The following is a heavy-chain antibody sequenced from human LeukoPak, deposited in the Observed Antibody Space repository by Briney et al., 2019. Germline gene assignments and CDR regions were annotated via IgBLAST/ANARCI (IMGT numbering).Heavy chain of an antibody. CDR1: GYTFTGYC. V-gene: IGHV1-2*02. Sequence: ASVKVSCTASGYTFTGYCMHWVRQAPGQGLEWMGWINPNNGDTNFAQKFQGRVAMTRDTSMNTVYMELISLRSADTAVYYCGRCCYDFSDLDIWGQGTLVTVSS. D-gene: IGHD3/OR15-3a*01. J-gene: IGHJ1*01. CDR2: INPNNGDT. CDR3: GRCCYDFSDLDI.